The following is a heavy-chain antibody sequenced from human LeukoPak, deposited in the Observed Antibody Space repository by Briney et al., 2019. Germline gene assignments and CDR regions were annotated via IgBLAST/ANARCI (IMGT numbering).Heavy chain of an antibody. Sequence: GGSLRLSCAASGFTFSSCAMNWVRQAPGQGLEWVSAVSGSGGSTYHTDSVKGRFTISRDNSKNTLYLQMNSLRAEDTAVYYCTKGRYSGSLERGFDYWGQGTLVTVSS. CDR3: TKGRYSGSLERGFDY. CDR2: VSGSGGST. D-gene: IGHD1-26*01. CDR1: GFTFSSCA. J-gene: IGHJ4*02. V-gene: IGHV3-23*01.